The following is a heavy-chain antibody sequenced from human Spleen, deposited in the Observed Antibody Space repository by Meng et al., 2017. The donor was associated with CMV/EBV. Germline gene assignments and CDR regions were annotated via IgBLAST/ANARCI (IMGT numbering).Heavy chain of an antibody. CDR1: GFTFSSYE. V-gene: IGHV3-48*03. J-gene: IGHJ6*02. CDR2: ISSSGSTI. D-gene: IGHD1-26*01. CDR3: ARSWDGMDV. Sequence: GGSLRLSCAGSGFTFSSYEMNWVRQAPGKGLEWVSYISSSGSTIYYADSVKGRFTISRDNAKNSLYLQMNSLRAEDTAVYYCARSWDGMDVWGQGTTVTVSS.